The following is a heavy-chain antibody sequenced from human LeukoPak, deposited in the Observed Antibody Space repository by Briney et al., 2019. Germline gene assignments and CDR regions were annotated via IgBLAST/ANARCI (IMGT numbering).Heavy chain of an antibody. Sequence: GGSLRLSCAASGFTFSSYWMSWVRQAPGKGLEWVANINQNGSEKYYVDSVKGRFTISRDNAKNSLYLQMNSLRAEDTAVYYCASAIVWDIVVIPAAYWGQGTLVTVSS. CDR1: GFTFSSYW. CDR2: INQNGSEK. D-gene: IGHD2-2*01. V-gene: IGHV3-7*01. CDR3: ASAIVWDIVVIPAAY. J-gene: IGHJ4*02.